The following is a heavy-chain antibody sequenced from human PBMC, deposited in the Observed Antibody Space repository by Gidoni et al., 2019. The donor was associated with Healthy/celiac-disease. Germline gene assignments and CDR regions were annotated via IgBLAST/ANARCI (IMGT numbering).Heavy chain of an antibody. CDR1: GGSFSAYY. D-gene: IGHD3-3*01. J-gene: IGHJ2*01. V-gene: IGHV4-34*01. CDR3: ARALFDFWSGLGWYFDL. Sequence: QVQLQQCGAGLLKPSETLSLSCAVYGGSFSAYYCSWIRQPPGKGLEWIGEINHSGSTNYNPSLKSRVTISVDTSKNQFSLKLSSVTAADTAVYYCARALFDFWSGLGWYFDLWGRGTLVTVSS. CDR2: INHSGST.